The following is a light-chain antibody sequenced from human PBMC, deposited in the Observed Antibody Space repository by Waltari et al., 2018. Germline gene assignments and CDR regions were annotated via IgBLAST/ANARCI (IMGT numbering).Light chain of an antibody. J-gene: IGLJ2*01. CDR2: EVS. Sequence: QSALTQPASVSGSPGQSITISCTGTSSDSGGYNYASWYQQHPGKAPKLMIYEVSNRPSGVSNRFSGSKSGNTASLTISGLQAEDEADYYCSSYTSSSTLVFGGGTKLTVL. CDR3: SSYTSSSTLV. V-gene: IGLV2-14*01. CDR1: SSDSGGYNY.